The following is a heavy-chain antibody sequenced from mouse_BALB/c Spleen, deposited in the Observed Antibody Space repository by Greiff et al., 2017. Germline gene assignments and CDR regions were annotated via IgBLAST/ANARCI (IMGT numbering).Heavy chain of an antibody. CDR1: GFSLTSYG. CDR3: ARGLRLQGYFDY. D-gene: IGHD1-2*01. Sequence: VKLQESGPGLVAPSQSPSITCTVSGFSLTSYGVHWVRQPPGKGLEWLGVIWAGGSTNYNSALMSRLSISKDNSKSQVFLKMNSLQTDDTAMYYCARGLRLQGYFDYWGQGTTLTVSS. J-gene: IGHJ2*01. V-gene: IGHV2-9*02. CDR2: IWAGGST.